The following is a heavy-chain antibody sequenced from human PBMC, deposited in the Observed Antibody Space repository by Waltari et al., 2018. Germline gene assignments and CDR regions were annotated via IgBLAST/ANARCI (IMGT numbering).Heavy chain of an antibody. CDR3: ARSGRYPRAFDI. CDR2: IYYSGST. V-gene: IGHV4-59*01. D-gene: IGHD3-10*01. CDR1: GGSISSYY. J-gene: IGHJ3*02. Sequence: QVQLQESGPGLVKPSETLSLTCPVSGGSISSYYWSWIRQPPGKGLEWIGYIYYSGSTNYNPSLKSRVTISVDTSKNQFSLKLSSVTAADTAVYYCARSGRYPRAFDIWGQGTMVTVSS.